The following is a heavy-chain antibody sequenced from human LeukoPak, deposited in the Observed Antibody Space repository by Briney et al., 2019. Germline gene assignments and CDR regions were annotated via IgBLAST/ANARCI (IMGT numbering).Heavy chain of an antibody. V-gene: IGHV3-53*01. CDR2: IYSGGGT. CDR3: ARDSSGPSY. Sequence: GGSLRLSCAASGFTFSSYSMNWVRQAPGKGLEWVSVIYSGGGTYYADSVKGRFIISRDNSKNTLYLQMNSLRAEDTAVYFCARDSSGPSYWGQGTLVTVSS. CDR1: GFTFSSYS. J-gene: IGHJ4*01. D-gene: IGHD1-26*01.